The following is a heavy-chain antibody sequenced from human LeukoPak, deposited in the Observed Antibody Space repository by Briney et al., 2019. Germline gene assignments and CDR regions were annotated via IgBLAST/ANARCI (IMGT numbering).Heavy chain of an antibody. D-gene: IGHD3-16*02. J-gene: IGHJ4*02. CDR3: ARGCRIGGVIVPHYFDY. CDR1: GFNFSDYA. Sequence: GGSLRLSCAASGFNFSDYAMHWVRQAPGKGLEYVSGFSSDGYSTYYANSVKGRFTISRDNSKNTLYLQMGSLRPEDMAVYYCARGCRIGGVIVPHYFDYWGQGTLVTVSS. V-gene: IGHV3-64*01. CDR2: FSSDGYST.